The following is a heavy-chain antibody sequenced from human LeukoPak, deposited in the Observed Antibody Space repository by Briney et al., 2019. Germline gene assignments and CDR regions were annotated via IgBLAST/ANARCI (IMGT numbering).Heavy chain of an antibody. D-gene: IGHD4-17*01. V-gene: IGHV4-4*02. CDR2: IYHGGTT. CDR1: GDSISSSNW. J-gene: IGHJ3*02. CDR3: ATTTVTPNGDAFDI. Sequence: SGTLPLTCAVFGDSISSSNWWSWVRQPPGKGLEWIGEIYHGGTTNYNPSLKSRVTISIDKSKNHFSLNLSSVSAADTAVYYCATTTVTPNGDAFDIWGQGTLVTVSS.